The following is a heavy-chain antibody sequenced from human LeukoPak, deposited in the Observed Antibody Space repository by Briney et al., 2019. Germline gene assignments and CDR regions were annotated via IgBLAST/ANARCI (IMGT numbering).Heavy chain of an antibody. D-gene: IGHD2-15*01. CDR2: ISACNGNT. V-gene: IGHV1-18*01. Sequence: ASVKVSCKASGYTFTSYGISWVRQAPGQGLEWMGWISACNGNTNYAQKLQGRVTMTTDTSTSTAYMELRSLRSDDTAVYYCAREGEGACSGGSCSYYYYGMDVWGQGTTVTVSS. J-gene: IGHJ6*02. CDR1: GYTFTSYG. CDR3: AREGEGACSGGSCSYYYYGMDV.